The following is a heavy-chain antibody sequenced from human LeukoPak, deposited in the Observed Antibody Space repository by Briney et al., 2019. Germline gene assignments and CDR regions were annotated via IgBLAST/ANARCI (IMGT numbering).Heavy chain of an antibody. D-gene: IGHD2-2*01. CDR3: ARLTLGCSSTSCYA. CDR1: GFTFSSYS. J-gene: IGHJ5*02. CDR2: ISSSSSTK. Sequence: GGSLRLSCAASGFTFSSYSMNWVRQAPGKGLEWVSYISSSSSTKYYADSVKGRFTISRDNAKNSLYLQMNSLRGEDTAVYYCARLTLGCSSTSCYAWGQGTLVTVSS. V-gene: IGHV3-48*01.